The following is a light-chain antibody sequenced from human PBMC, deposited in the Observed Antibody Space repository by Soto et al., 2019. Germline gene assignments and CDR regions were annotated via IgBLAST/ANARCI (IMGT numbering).Light chain of an antibody. V-gene: IGKV1-6*01. J-gene: IGKJ4*01. CDR3: PQDYNYPLT. CDR1: QGIRND. CDR2: AAS. Sequence: AIQMTQSPSSLSASVGDRVTITCRASQGIRNDLGWYQQEPGKAPKLLIYAASSLQSGVPSRFSGSGSGTDFTLTISSLQPEDFATYYCPQDYNYPLTFGAGTKVDIK.